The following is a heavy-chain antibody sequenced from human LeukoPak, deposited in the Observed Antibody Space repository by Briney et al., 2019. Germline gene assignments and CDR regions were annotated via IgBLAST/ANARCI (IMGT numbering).Heavy chain of an antibody. CDR3: ARGGLDTAMVMYYYYYYMDV. CDR1: GYTFTGYY. Sequence: ASVKVSCKASGYTFTGYYMHWVRQAPGQGLEWMGWINPNSGGTNYAQKFQGRVTMTRDTSISTAYMELSRLRSDDMAVYYCARGGLDTAMVMYYYYYYMDVWGKGTTVTVSS. V-gene: IGHV1-2*02. J-gene: IGHJ6*03. D-gene: IGHD5-18*01. CDR2: INPNSGGT.